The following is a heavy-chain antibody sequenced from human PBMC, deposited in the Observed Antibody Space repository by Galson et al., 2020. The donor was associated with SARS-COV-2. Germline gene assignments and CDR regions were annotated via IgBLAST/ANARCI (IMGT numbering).Heavy chain of an antibody. Sequence: GGSLRLSCAASGFTFFSYAINWVRQAPGKGLEWVAVISYDGSEKYYGDSVKGRFTISRDNSRNTLYLQVDSLRPEDTAVYYCARSGASLAGTMSAFDIWGQGTMVTVSS. J-gene: IGHJ3*02. CDR3: ARSGASLAGTMSAFDI. D-gene: IGHD6-19*01. V-gene: IGHV3-30*04. CDR1: GFTFFSYA. CDR2: ISYDGSEK.